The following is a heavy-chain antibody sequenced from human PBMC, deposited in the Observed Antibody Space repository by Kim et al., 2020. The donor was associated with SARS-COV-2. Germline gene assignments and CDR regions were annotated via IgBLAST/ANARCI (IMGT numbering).Heavy chain of an antibody. CDR3: ARGHVSVTMILVVTGWYNWFDP. CDR2: IDHSGST. V-gene: IGHV4-34*01. D-gene: IGHD3-22*01. CDR1: GGSFSGYY. Sequence: SETLSLTCAAYGGSFSGYYWSWIRQPPGKGLEWIGEIDHSGSTNYNPSLKSRVTISIDTSKNQFSLKLNSVTAADTAVYFCARGHVSVTMILVVTGWYNWFDPWGQGTLVTVSS. J-gene: IGHJ5*02.